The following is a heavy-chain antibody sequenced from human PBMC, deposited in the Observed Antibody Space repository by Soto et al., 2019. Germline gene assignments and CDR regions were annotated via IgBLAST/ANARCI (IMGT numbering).Heavy chain of an antibody. D-gene: IGHD3-16*02. J-gene: IGHJ4*02. CDR1: GFTFSTYA. V-gene: IGHV3-30-3*01. Sequence: GGSLRLSCAASGFTFSTYALHWVRQAPGKGLQWVAVISSDGTNKYYADSVKGRFTISRDNSKNTLFLQMNSLRVEDAAVYYCETVNCEYIWRSHRRRQVDYRRQEALVTISS. CDR2: ISSDGTNK. CDR3: ETVNCEYIWRSHRRRQVDY.